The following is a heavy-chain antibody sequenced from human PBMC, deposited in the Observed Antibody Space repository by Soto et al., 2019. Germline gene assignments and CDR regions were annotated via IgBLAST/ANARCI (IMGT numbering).Heavy chain of an antibody. D-gene: IGHD5-12*01. CDR2: ISYDGSNK. Sequence: PGGSLRLSYAASGFTFSSYAMHWVRQAPGKGLEWVAVISYDGSNKYYADSVKGRFTISRDNSKNTLYLQMNSLRAEDTAVYYCAREYGLEMATLDYWGQGTLVTVSS. J-gene: IGHJ4*02. CDR1: GFTFSSYA. V-gene: IGHV3-30-3*01. CDR3: AREYGLEMATLDY.